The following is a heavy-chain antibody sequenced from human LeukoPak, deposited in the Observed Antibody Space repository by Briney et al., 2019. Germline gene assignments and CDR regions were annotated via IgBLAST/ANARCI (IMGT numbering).Heavy chain of an antibody. CDR1: GYTLTELS. Sequence: ASVKVSCKVSGYTLTELSMHWVRQAPGKGLEWMGGFDPEDGETIYAQKFQGRVTMTEDTSTDTAYMELSSLRSDDTAVYYCASWVVPAAIRMPHYWGQGTLVTVSS. D-gene: IGHD2-2*01. J-gene: IGHJ4*02. CDR2: FDPEDGET. V-gene: IGHV1-24*01. CDR3: ASWVVPAAIRMPHY.